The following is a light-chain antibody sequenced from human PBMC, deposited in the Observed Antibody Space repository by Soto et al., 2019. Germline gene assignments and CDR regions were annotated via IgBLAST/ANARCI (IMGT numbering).Light chain of an antibody. J-gene: IGLJ1*01. CDR1: SSDVGNYNL. V-gene: IGLV2-14*02. CDR3: SSYTGSSYV. CDR2: EAS. Sequence: QSALTQPASVSESPGQSITISCTGTSSDVGNYNLVSWYQQHPGKAPKLMIYEASKRPSGVSYRFSGSKSGNTASLTISGLQAEDEADYYCSSYTGSSYVFGTGTKVTV.